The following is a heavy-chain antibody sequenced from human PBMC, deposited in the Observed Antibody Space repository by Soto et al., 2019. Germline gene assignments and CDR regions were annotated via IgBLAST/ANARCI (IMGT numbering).Heavy chain of an antibody. D-gene: IGHD6-19*01. CDR3: AKVRYSSPMGYYYGMDV. CDR2: IIPIFGTA. Sequence: QAQLEQSGGEVKKPGSSVKVSCKASRVAFSKFIVTWVRQSPGLGLEWVGGIIPIFGTANNAQKFQGRVTIPADESTSTSYMEVNNLRSEDTAVYYCAKVRYSSPMGYYYGMDVWGQGTTVTVSS. CDR1: RVAFSKFI. V-gene: IGHV1-69*01. J-gene: IGHJ6*02.